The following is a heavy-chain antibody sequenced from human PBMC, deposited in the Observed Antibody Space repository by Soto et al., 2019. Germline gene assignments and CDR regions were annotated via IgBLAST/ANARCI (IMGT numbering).Heavy chain of an antibody. J-gene: IGHJ6*02. CDR1: GFTFSDYV. V-gene: IGHV3-23*01. CDR2: ISDGGERT. Sequence: EVQLLESGGDLVQPGGSLRLSCVASGFTFSDYVMSWVRQVPGKGLEWVSSISDGGERTDYRDSVRCRFTISRDNARFTLHLQMTSMRVDDTAIYFCARDRSTDFGMDVWGQGTTVTVSS. D-gene: IGHD3-3*01. CDR3: ARDRSTDFGMDV.